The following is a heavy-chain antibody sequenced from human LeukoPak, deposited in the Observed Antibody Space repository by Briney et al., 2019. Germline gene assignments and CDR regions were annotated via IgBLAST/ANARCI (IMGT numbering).Heavy chain of an antibody. CDR1: GFTFSSYA. Sequence: GGSLRLSCAASGFTFSSYAMSWARQAPGKGLEWVSAISGSGGSTYYADSVKGRFTISRDNSKNTLYLQMNSLRAEDTAVYYCQWGVLRFLEWLVNFDYWGQGTLVTVSS. V-gene: IGHV3-23*01. D-gene: IGHD3-3*01. CDR2: ISGSGGST. CDR3: QWGVLRFLEWLVNFDY. J-gene: IGHJ4*02.